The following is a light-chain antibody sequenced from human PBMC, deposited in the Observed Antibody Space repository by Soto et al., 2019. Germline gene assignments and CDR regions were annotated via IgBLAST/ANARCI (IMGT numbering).Light chain of an antibody. V-gene: IGKV3-20*01. CDR2: GIS. CDR3: EQYGSSPRT. J-gene: IGKJ1*01. CDR1: QSVNANY. Sequence: EIVLTQSPGTLSLSPGARATLSCRASQSVNANYFAGYQQKPGQAPRLLIYGISSRPTGIPDRFSGSGSGTDFTLTISRLEPEDFAVYYCEQYGSSPRTFGQGTKVEI.